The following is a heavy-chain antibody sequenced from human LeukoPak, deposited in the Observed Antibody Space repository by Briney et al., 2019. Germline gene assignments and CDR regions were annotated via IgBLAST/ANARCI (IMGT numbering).Heavy chain of an antibody. Sequence: PGGSLKLSCAASGFTFSGSAMHWVRQASGKGLEWVGRIRSKANSYATAYAASVKGRFTISRDDSKNTAYLQMNSLKTEDTAVYYCTRPSVDTAMAHDYWGQGTLVTVSS. CDR3: TRPSVDTAMAHDY. CDR1: GFTFSGSA. V-gene: IGHV3-73*01. J-gene: IGHJ4*02. D-gene: IGHD5-18*01. CDR2: IRSKANSYAT.